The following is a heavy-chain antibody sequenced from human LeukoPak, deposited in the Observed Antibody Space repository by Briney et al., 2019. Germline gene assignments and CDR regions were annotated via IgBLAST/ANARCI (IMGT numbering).Heavy chain of an antibody. CDR3: ARSGSRRAFDI. CDR1: GFTFSSYA. Sequence: GGSLRLSCAASGFTFSSYAMHWVRQAPGKGLEYVSAISSNGGSTYYANSVKGRFTISRDNSKNTLYLQMGSLRAEDMAVYYCARSGSRRAFDIWGQGTMVTVSS. V-gene: IGHV3-64*01. CDR2: ISSNGGST. D-gene: IGHD1-26*01. J-gene: IGHJ3*02.